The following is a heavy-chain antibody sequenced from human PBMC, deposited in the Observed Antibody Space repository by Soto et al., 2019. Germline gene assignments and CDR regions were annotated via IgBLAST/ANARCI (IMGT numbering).Heavy chain of an antibody. CDR2: ISSGTSYI. J-gene: IGHJ6*02. CDR3: ARKAYGDYGGMDV. V-gene: IGHV3-21*01. D-gene: IGHD4-17*01. CDR1: GFTFSSYS. Sequence: VQLVESGGGLVKPGGSLRLSCAASGFTFSSYSMNWVRQAPGKGLEWVSSISSGTSYIYYADSVKGRFTISRDNAKNALYLQMNSLRAEDTAVYYCARKAYGDYGGMDVWGQGTTVTVSS.